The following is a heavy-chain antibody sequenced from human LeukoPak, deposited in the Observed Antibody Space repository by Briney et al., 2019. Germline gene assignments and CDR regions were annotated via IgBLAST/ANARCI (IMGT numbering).Heavy chain of an antibody. D-gene: IGHD3-22*01. CDR2: ISWNSGSI. CDR3: AKDYYYDSSGYYSDAFDI. CDR1: GITFDDYA. V-gene: IGHV3-9*01. Sequence: GGSLRLSCAASGITFDDYAMHWVRQAPGKGLERVSGISWNSGSIGYADSVKGRFTISRDNAKSSLYLQMNSLRAEDTALYYCAKDYYYDSSGYYSDAFDIWGQGTLVTVSS. J-gene: IGHJ3*02.